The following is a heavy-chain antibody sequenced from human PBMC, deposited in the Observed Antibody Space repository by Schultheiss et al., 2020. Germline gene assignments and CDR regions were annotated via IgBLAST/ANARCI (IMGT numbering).Heavy chain of an antibody. CDR1: GGSISSYY. CDR3: ARGVATPEPNGMDV. Sequence: SATLSLTCTVSGGSISSYYWSWIRQPPGKGLEWIGEMNHSGGTDYTPSLKSRVTISVDTSKNQFSLKLSSVTAADTAVYYCARGVATPEPNGMDVWGQGTTVIVSS. J-gene: IGHJ6*02. D-gene: IGHD5-12*01. CDR2: MNHSGGT. V-gene: IGHV4-59*01.